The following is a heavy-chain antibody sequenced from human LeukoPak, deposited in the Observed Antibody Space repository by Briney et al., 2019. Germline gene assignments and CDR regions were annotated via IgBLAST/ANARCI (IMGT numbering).Heavy chain of an antibody. CDR3: ATSPTAMVRGVIDDAFDI. Sequence: ASVKASCKASGGTFSSYSISWVRQAPGQGLEWMGGIIPIFGTANYAQKFQGRVTITADESTSTAYMELSSLRSEDTAVYYCATSPTAMVRGVIDDAFDIWGQGTMVTVSS. CDR1: GGTFSSYS. V-gene: IGHV1-69*01. J-gene: IGHJ3*02. D-gene: IGHD3-10*01. CDR2: IIPIFGTA.